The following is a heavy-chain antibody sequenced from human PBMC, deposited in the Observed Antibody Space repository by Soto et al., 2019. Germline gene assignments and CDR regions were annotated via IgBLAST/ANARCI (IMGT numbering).Heavy chain of an antibody. Sequence: QVHLHESGPGLVKPSETLSLTCNVSGVSLTGYHWNWVRQPPGKTLEWIGFVYYGGSVSYIPSLYGRASISVDRSKNQFSLRLTSVTAADTAVYYCARRLNLGSFDHWGQGTLVTVSS. J-gene: IGHJ5*02. V-gene: IGHV4-59*01. CDR2: VYYGGSV. CDR1: GVSLTGYH. CDR3: ARRLNLGSFDH. D-gene: IGHD3-10*01.